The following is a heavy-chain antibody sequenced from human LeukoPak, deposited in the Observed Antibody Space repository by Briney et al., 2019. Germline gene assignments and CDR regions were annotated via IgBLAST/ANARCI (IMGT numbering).Heavy chain of an antibody. J-gene: IGHJ4*02. V-gene: IGHV4-30-4*01. CDR1: GGSISSGDYC. Sequence: SETLSLTCTVSGGSISSGDYCWSWIRQPPGKGLEWIGYIYYSGSTYYNPSLKSRVTISVDTSKNQFSLKLSSVTAADTAVYYCARASYVYGTVYFDYWGQGTLVTVSS. D-gene: IGHD5-18*01. CDR2: IYYSGST. CDR3: ARASYVYGTVYFDY.